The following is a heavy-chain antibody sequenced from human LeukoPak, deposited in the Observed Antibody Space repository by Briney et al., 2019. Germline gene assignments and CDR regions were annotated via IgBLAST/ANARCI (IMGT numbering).Heavy chain of an antibody. CDR2: IYSGGST. J-gene: IGHJ4*02. V-gene: IGHV3-23*03. Sequence: GGSLRLSCAASGFTFNSYAMSWVRQAPGKGLEWVSVIYSGGSTYYADSVKGRFTISRDNSKNTLYLQMNSLRAEDTAVYYCAARRYCSSVSCYDYWGQGTLVTVSS. CDR1: GFTFNSYA. CDR3: AARRYCSSVSCYDY. D-gene: IGHD2-2*01.